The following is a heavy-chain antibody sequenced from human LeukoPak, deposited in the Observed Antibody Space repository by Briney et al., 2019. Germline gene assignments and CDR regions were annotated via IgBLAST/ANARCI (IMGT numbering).Heavy chain of an antibody. V-gene: IGHV4-39*01. CDR1: GCSISSSSYY. J-gene: IGHJ4*02. CDR3: ARHPPDGWYAFFDY. Sequence: PSETLSLTCTVSGCSISSSSYYWGWIRQPPGKGLEWIGSIYYSGSTYYNPSLKSRVTISVDTCKNQFSLKLSSVTAADTALYYCARHPPDGWYAFFDYWGQGTLVTVPS. CDR2: IYYSGST. D-gene: IGHD6-19*01.